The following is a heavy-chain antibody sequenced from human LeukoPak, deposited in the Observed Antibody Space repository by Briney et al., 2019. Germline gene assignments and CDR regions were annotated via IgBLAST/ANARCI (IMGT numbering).Heavy chain of an antibody. CDR1: GGTFSSYA. CDR3: AREWVYYDSSGYTNWFDP. Sequence: SVKVSCKASGGTFSSYAISWVRQAPGQGLEWMGGIIPIFGTANYAQKFQGRVTITTDESTRTAYMELSSLRSEDTAVYYCAREWVYYDSSGYTNWFDPWGQGTLVTVSS. CDR2: IIPIFGTA. J-gene: IGHJ5*02. V-gene: IGHV1-69*05. D-gene: IGHD3-22*01.